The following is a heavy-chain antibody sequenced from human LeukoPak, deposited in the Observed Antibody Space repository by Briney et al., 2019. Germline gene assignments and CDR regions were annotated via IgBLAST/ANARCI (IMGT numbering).Heavy chain of an antibody. CDR2: IYYSGST. CDR3: ARHVDARVVGYYFDY. V-gene: IGHV4-59*08. J-gene: IGHJ4*02. D-gene: IGHD1-26*01. CDR1: GGSISSYY. Sequence: SETLSLTCTVSGGSISSYYWSWIRQPPGKGLEWIGYIYYSGSTNYNPSLKGRVTISVDTSKNQFSLKLSSVTAADTAVYYCARHVDARVVGYYFDYWGQGTLVTVSS.